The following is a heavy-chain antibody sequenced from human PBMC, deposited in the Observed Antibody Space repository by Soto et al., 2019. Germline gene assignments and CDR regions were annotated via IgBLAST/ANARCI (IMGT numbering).Heavy chain of an antibody. J-gene: IGHJ6*03. CDR1: GGSISSSSYY. CDR3: AKLGYCSGGSCYPFYYMDV. D-gene: IGHD2-15*01. V-gene: IGHV4-39*01. Sequence: QLQLQESGPGLVKPSETLSLTCTVSGGSISSSSYYWGWIRQPPGKGLESIGSIYYSGSTYYNPSLKSRVTISVDTSKNQFSLKLSSVTAADTAVYYCAKLGYCSGGSCYPFYYMDVWGKGTTVTVSS. CDR2: IYYSGST.